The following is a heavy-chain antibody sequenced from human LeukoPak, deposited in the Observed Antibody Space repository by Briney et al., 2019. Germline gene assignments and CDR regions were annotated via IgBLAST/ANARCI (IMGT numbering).Heavy chain of an antibody. Sequence: SETLSLTCTVSGYSIISGFYWGWIRQPPGKRLEWIGSIYHSGSTHYNSSLKSRVTISVDTSKNQFSLKLSSVTAADTAVYYCARDPGSGSYRYYYYYYMDVWGKGTTVTVSS. CDR3: ARDPGSGSYRYYYYYYMDV. D-gene: IGHD1-26*01. J-gene: IGHJ6*03. V-gene: IGHV4-38-2*02. CDR2: IYHSGST. CDR1: GYSIISGFY.